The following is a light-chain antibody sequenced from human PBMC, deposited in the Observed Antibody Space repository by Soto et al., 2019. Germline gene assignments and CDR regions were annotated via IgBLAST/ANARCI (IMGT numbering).Light chain of an antibody. Sequence: EIVLTQSPGTLSLSPGERATLSCRASQSVSRNYLAWYQQKPGQAPRLLIYGASSRAAGTPDRFTGSGSGTDFTLSIDRLEPEDFAVYHCQQYGSSPWTFGQGTKVYIK. J-gene: IGKJ1*01. V-gene: IGKV3-20*01. CDR3: QQYGSSPWT. CDR2: GAS. CDR1: QSVSRNY.